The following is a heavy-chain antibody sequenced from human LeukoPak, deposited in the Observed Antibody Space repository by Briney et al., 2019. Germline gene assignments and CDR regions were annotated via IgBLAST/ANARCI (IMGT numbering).Heavy chain of an antibody. CDR2: MNPSSGNT. J-gene: IGHJ6*03. V-gene: IGHV1-8*01. D-gene: IGHD2-2*01. Sequence: ASVKVSCKASGYAFTSYDIKWVREATGQGLEWMAWMNPSSGNTGYAQKFQGRVTMTRNTSISTAYMELSSLRSEDTAVYYCARSPYQGYYYYYMDVWGKGTTVTVSS. CDR3: ARSPYQGYYYYYMDV. CDR1: GYAFTSYD.